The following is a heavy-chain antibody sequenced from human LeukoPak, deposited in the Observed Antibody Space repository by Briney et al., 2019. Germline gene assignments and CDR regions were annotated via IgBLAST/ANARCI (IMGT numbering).Heavy chain of an antibody. CDR3: TRGGTTLDY. D-gene: IGHD1-7*01. Sequence: WVRQAPGKGLEWVSAISGSGGSTYYADSVKGRFTISRDNAKNTLYLQMNSLRAEDTAVYYCTRGGTTLDYWGQGTLVTVSS. J-gene: IGHJ4*02. CDR2: ISGSGGST. V-gene: IGHV3-23*01.